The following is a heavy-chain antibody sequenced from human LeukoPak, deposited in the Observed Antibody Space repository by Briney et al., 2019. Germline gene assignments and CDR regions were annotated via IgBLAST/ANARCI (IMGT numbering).Heavy chain of an antibody. CDR2: INSDGSST. V-gene: IGHV3-74*01. D-gene: IGHD4-17*01. CDR3: ARGDDYGDYFDY. CDR1: GFTFSSYW. Sequence: GGSLRLSCAASGFTFSSYWMHWVRQAPGKGLVWVSRINSDGSSTSYADSVKGRFTISRDNAKNTLYLQMNSPRAEDTAVYYCARGDDYGDYFDYWGQGTLVTVSS. J-gene: IGHJ4*02.